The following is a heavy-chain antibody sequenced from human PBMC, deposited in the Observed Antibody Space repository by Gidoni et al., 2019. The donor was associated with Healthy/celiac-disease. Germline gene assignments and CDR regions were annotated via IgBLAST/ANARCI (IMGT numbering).Heavy chain of an antibody. V-gene: IGHV3-23*01. D-gene: IGHD3-10*01. CDR2: ISGSGGST. Sequence: EVQLLESGGGLVQPGGSLRLSCSASGFTFSSYAMSWFRQAPGKGLEWVSAISGSGGSTYYADSVKGRFTISRDNSKNTLYLQMNSLRAEDTAVYYCAKFHGSGSYLPNYWGQGTLVTVSS. CDR3: AKFHGSGSYLPNY. J-gene: IGHJ4*02. CDR1: GFTFSSYA.